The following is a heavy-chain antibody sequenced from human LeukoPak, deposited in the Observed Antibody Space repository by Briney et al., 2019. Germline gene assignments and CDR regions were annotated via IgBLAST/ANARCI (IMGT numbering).Heavy chain of an antibody. V-gene: IGHV1-46*01. CDR3: ARRAPPSYYYDSSGYLGGPFDY. CDR2: INPSGGST. CDR1: GYTFTSYY. D-gene: IGHD3-22*01. Sequence: GASVKVSCKASGYTFTSYYMHWVRQAPGQGLGWMGIINPSGGSTSYAQRFQGRVTMTRDTSTSTVYMELSSLRSEDTAVYYCARRAPPSYYYDSSGYLGGPFDYWGQGTLVTVSS. J-gene: IGHJ4*02.